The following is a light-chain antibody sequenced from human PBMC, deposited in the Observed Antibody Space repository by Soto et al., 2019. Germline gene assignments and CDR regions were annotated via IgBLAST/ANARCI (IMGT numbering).Light chain of an antibody. CDR2: DVT. Sequence: QSALTQPASVSGSPGQSITISCTGTSSDVGGYNHVSWYQQHPGKVPKVMIYDVTNRPSGVPNRFSGSKSGNTASLTISGLQAEDEADYYCSSYTSSGTWVFGGGTKVTVL. J-gene: IGLJ3*02. CDR3: SSYTSSGTWV. CDR1: SSDVGGYNH. V-gene: IGLV2-14*03.